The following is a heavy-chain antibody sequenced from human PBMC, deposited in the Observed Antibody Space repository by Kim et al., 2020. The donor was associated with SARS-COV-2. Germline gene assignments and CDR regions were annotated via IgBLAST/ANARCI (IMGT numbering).Heavy chain of an antibody. V-gene: IGHV4-34*01. J-gene: IGHJ4*02. CDR1: DGSFSGYY. CDR2: INHSGST. CDR3: AREGKKVAIITGFDY. D-gene: IGHD5-12*01. Sequence: SETLSLTCAVYDGSFSGYYWSWIRQSPGKGLEWIGEINHSGSTNYNPSLKSRVTISADTSKNQLSLKLGSVIAADTAVYYCAREGKKVAIITGFDYWGQGTPVTVSS.